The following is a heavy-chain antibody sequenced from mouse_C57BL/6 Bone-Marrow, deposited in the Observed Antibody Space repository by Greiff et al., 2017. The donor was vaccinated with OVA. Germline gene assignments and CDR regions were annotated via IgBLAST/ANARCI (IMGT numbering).Heavy chain of an antibody. CDR1: GYTFTSYW. Sequence: VQLQQPGAELVKPGASVKLSCKASGYTFTSYWMQWVKQRPGQGLEWIGEIDPSDSYTNYNQKFKGKATLTVDTSSSTAYMQLSSLTSEDSAVYYCERRGKITTVVEGYFDYWGQGTTLTVSS. D-gene: IGHD1-1*01. CDR2: IDPSDSYT. CDR3: ERRGKITTVVEGYFDY. J-gene: IGHJ2*01. V-gene: IGHV1-50*01.